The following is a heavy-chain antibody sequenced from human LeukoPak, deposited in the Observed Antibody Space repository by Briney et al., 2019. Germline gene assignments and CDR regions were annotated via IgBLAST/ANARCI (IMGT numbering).Heavy chain of an antibody. CDR2: IYSGGST. V-gene: IGHV3-66*02. CDR3: ARELWLSPRYYYYYMDV. Sequence: GGSPRLSCAASGFTVSSNYMSWVRQAPGKGLEWVSVIYSGGSTYYADSVKGRFTISRDNSKNTLYLQMNSLRAEDTAVYYCARELWLSPRYYYYYMDVWGKGTTVTVSS. J-gene: IGHJ6*03. CDR1: GFTVSSNY. D-gene: IGHD6-19*01.